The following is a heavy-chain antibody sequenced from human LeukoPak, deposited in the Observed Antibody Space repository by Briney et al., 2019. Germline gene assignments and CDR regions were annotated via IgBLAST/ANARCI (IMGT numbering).Heavy chain of an antibody. Sequence: GRSLRLSCAASGFTFDDYAMHWVRQAPGEGLEWVSGISWNSGSIGYADSVKGRFTISRDNAKNSLYLQMNSLRAEDTALYYCAKDMGNWGVFDAFDIWGQGTMVTVSS. CDR2: ISWNSGSI. D-gene: IGHD7-27*01. CDR1: GFTFDDYA. V-gene: IGHV3-9*01. CDR3: AKDMGNWGVFDAFDI. J-gene: IGHJ3*02.